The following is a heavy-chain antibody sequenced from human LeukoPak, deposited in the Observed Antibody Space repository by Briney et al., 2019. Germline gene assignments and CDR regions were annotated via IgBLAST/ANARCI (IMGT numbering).Heavy chain of an antibody. CDR2: IRSKADGGTT. J-gene: IGHJ6*02. CDR3: TTDQFLRSTTYYGMDV. V-gene: IGHV3-15*07. D-gene: IGHD5-12*01. Sequence: GGSLRLSCAASGFTFSNAWMNWVRQAPGKGLEWVGHIRSKADGGTTDYAAPVKGRFTISRDDSKNTLYLQMNSLKTEDTALYYCTTDQFLRSTTYYGMDVWGQGTTVTVFS. CDR1: GFTFSNAW.